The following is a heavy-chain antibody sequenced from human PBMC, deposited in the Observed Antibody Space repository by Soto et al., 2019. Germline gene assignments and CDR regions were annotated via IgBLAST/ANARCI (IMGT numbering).Heavy chain of an antibody. CDR3: ARYGFANGLDL. J-gene: IGHJ6*02. V-gene: IGHV3-7*03. Sequence: PGGSLRLSCTLSGFTFSRDWMAWVRQAPGKGLEWVANMRPDESEKYYVDSVRGRFTISRDGAENSLHLQMDSLGAEDTALYYCARYGFANGLDLWGQGTTVTVSS. CDR2: MRPDESEK. CDR1: GFTFSRDW. D-gene: IGHD3-10*01.